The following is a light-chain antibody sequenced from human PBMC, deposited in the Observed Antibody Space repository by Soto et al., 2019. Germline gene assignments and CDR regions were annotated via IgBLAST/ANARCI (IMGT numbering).Light chain of an antibody. J-gene: IGKJ4*01. Sequence: AIRMTQSPSSLSASTGDRVTITCRASQGISSYLAWYQQKPGKAPKLLIYAASTLQSGVPSRFSGSGSGTDFTLTISCLQSXXXXTYYCQQYYSYPSFGGGTKVEIK. CDR3: QQYYSYPS. V-gene: IGKV1-8*01. CDR2: AAS. CDR1: QGISSY.